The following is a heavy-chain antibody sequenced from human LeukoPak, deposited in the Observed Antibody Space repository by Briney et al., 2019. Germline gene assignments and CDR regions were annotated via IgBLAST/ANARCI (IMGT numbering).Heavy chain of an antibody. CDR1: GGAFSGYY. CDR2: INHSGST. Sequence: SETLSLTCAVYGGAFSGYYWSWIRQPPGKGLEWSGEINHSGSTNYNPSLKSRVTISVGTSKNQFSLKLSSVTAADTAVYYCARGRGRQQVVPFDYWGQGTLVTVSS. CDR3: ARGRGRQQVVPFDY. V-gene: IGHV4-34*01. J-gene: IGHJ4*02. D-gene: IGHD6-13*01.